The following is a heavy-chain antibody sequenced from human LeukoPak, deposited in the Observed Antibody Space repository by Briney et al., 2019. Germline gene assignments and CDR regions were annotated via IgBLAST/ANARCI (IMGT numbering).Heavy chain of an antibody. V-gene: IGHV1-24*01. CDR2: FDPEDGET. D-gene: IGHD3-9*01. CDR3: ARDRPSYDILTGYYSHDWFDP. J-gene: IGHJ5*02. Sequence: ASVKVSCRVSGYTLTELSMHWVRQAPGKGLEWMGGFDPEDGETIYAQKFQGRVTMTEDTSTDTAYMELSSLRSEDTAVYYCARDRPSYDILTGYYSHDWFDPWGQGTLVTVSS. CDR1: GYTLTELS.